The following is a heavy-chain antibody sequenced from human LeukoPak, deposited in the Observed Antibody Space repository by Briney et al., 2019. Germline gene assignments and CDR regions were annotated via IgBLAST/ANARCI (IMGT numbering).Heavy chain of an antibody. CDR2: IRYDGSKE. D-gene: IGHD5-24*01. J-gene: IGHJ4*02. CDR1: GFTFSTYG. V-gene: IGHV3-30*02. Sequence: GGSLRLSCAASGFTFSTYGMHWVRQAPGKGLEWVTFIRYDGSKEYYTDSVKGRFTISRDNSKNTLYLQMNSLRAEDTAVYYCARNSRDGFNYYDYWGQGTLVTVSS. CDR3: ARNSRDGFNYYDY.